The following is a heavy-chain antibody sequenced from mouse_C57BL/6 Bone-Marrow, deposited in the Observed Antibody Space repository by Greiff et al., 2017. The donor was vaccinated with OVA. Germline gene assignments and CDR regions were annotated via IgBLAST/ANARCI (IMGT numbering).Heavy chain of an antibody. D-gene: IGHD4-1*01. V-gene: IGHV6-3*01. J-gene: IGHJ3*01. CDR1: GFTFSNYW. CDR3: TGQRLGPFAY. CDR2: IRLKSDNYAT. Sequence: DVKLVESGGGLVQPGGSMKLSCVASGFTFSNYWMNWVRQSPEQGLEWVAQIRLKSDNYATHYAVSVKGRFTISRDDSKSSVYLQMNNLRAEDTGIYYCTGQRLGPFAYWGQGTLVTVSA.